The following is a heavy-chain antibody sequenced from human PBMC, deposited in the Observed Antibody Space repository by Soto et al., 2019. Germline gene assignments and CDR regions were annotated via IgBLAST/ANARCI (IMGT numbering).Heavy chain of an antibody. V-gene: IGHV4-59*01. J-gene: IGHJ5*02. CDR2: IYYSGST. CDR1: GGSISSYY. D-gene: IGHD6-13*01. CDR3: ARVRDIAAAGTATPNPFDP. Sequence: PSETLSLTCTVSGGSISSYYWSWIRQPPGKGLEWIGYIYYSGSTNYNPSLKSRVTISVDTSKNQFSLKLSSVTAADTAVYYCARVRDIAAAGTATPNPFDPWGQGTLVTLSS.